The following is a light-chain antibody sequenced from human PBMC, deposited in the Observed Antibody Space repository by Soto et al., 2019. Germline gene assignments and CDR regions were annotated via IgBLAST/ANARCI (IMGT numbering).Light chain of an antibody. CDR3: QQYYTYLT. CDR1: QSIRTW. Sequence: DIPMTQSPSTLSASVGDRVTITCRASQSIRTWLAWYQQKPGKAPKLLIFDVSTLERGVPSRFSGSGSGTEFTLTISSLQPDDFATYYCQQYYTYLTFGGGTRVDIK. CDR2: DVS. J-gene: IGKJ4*01. V-gene: IGKV1-5*01.